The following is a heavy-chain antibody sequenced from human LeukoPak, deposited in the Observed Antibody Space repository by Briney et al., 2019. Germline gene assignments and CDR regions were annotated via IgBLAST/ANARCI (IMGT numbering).Heavy chain of an antibody. CDR1: GGSISGYY. D-gene: IGHD2-15*01. V-gene: IGHV4-59*01. Sequence: PSETLSLTSTVSGGSISGYYWSWIRQPPGKGLEWIGYIYYSGSINYNPSLKSRVTISVDTSKNQFSLKLSAVTAADTAVYYCARQYCSGGSCYRIDYWGQGTLVTVSS. J-gene: IGHJ4*02. CDR3: ARQYCSGGSCYRIDY. CDR2: IYYSGSI.